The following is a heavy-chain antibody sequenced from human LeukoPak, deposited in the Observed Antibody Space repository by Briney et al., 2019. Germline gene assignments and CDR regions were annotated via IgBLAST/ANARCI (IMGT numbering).Heavy chain of an antibody. Sequence: SETLSLTCTVSGGSISSGDYYWSWIRQPPGNGLEWIGYIYDSGSTYYNPSLKSRGTISVDTSNNQFPLKLSSVTAADTAVYYCARIDSSGQINFDYWGQGTLVTVSS. CDR2: IYDSGST. V-gene: IGHV4-30-4*01. J-gene: IGHJ4*02. D-gene: IGHD3-22*01. CDR3: ARIDSSGQINFDY. CDR1: GGSISSGDYY.